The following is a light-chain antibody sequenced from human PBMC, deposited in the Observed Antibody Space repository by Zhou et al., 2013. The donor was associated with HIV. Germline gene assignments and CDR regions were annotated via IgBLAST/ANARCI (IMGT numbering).Light chain of an antibody. V-gene: IGKV1D-16*01. J-gene: IGKJ1*01. CDR2: AAS. Sequence: DIQMTQSPSSVSASVGDRVTITCRASQGVSDWLAWYQQKPGKAPKLLIYAASSFQSGVPSRFSGSGSGTEFTLTISSLQPDDFATYYCQQYNSYSRTFGQGTKVEIK. CDR3: QQYNSYSRT. CDR1: QGVSDW.